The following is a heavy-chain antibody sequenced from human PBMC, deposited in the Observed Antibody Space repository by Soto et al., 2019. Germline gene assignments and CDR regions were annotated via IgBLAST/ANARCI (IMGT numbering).Heavy chain of an antibody. CDR1: GTSISYY. J-gene: IGHJ4*03. CDR3: GRRGLLDPED. D-gene: IGHD1-26*01. V-gene: IGHV4-59*01. CDR2: IYYTGNT. Sequence: GTSISYYCSRISKNKGTGLKWIVYIYYTGNTNYNPSLKSRGTISVDTSKNQFSPKLSSVTDADAAVYYCGRRGLLDPEDWDQGTL.